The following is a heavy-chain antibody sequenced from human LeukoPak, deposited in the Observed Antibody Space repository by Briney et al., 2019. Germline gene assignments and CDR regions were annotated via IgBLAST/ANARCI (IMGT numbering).Heavy chain of an antibody. J-gene: IGHJ4*02. CDR1: GYTFTSNY. CDR3: ARDLKDDGFGAEGSLDF. V-gene: IGHV1-2*02. D-gene: IGHD1-1*01. Sequence: ASVKVSCKTVGYTFTSNYIQWVRQAPGQGLEWMGWIDPNNGATYYAQKFQGRVTMTRDTSIRTAYMDLDTLTSDDTAVYDCARDLKDDGFGAEGSLDFWGQGTLVTVSS. CDR2: IDPNNGAT.